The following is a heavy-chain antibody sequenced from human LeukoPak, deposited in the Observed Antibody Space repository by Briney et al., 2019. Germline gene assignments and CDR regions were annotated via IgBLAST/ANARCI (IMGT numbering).Heavy chain of an antibody. CDR1: GDSFSSVTDY. J-gene: IGHJ4*02. D-gene: IGHD6-19*01. CDR2: GDYSGGT. V-gene: IGHV4-39*07. CDR3: AGERGEEYSSGWYKRNYFDN. Sequence: SETLSLTCTVSGDSFSSVTDYWAWIRQPPGRGLGWIASGDYSGGTYYNPSLESRVAISADMSKNQFSLKLTSVTGADTAVYYCAGERGEEYSSGWYKRNYFDNWGQGIRVTVSS.